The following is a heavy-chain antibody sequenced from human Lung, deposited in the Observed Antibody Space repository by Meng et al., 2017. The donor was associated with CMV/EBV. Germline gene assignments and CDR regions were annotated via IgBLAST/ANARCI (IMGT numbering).Heavy chain of an antibody. J-gene: IGHJ1*01. V-gene: IGHV4-4*02. CDR1: GDSLTNHNW. CDR3: LRRSGGSV. CDR2: IPHRGSS. D-gene: IGHD3-10*01. Sequence: GPARVKPSEPLSPTCAVSGDSLTNHNWWAWFRQPPGKGLEWIGEIPHRGSSAYNPSLKSRVSMSIDKSKNQFSLKLTSVTAADTAVYHCLRRSGGSVWGQGTLVTVSS.